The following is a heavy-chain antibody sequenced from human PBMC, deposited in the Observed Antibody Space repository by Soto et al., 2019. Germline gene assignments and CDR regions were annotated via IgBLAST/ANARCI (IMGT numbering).Heavy chain of an antibody. D-gene: IGHD1-26*01. Sequence: QVQLVQSGAEVKKPGSSVKVSCKASGGTFSSYAISWVRQAPGQGLEWMGGIIPIFGTANYAQKFQGRVTITADESTSQAYMELSSLRSEETAVYYCARSTVGAVYDAFDIWGQGTMVTVSS. CDR2: IIPIFGTA. CDR3: ARSTVGAVYDAFDI. V-gene: IGHV1-69*01. J-gene: IGHJ3*02. CDR1: GGTFSSYA.